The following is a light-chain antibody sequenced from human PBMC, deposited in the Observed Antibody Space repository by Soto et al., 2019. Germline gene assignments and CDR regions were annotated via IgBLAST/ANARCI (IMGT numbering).Light chain of an antibody. CDR3: EQYAGSSWI. CDR1: QSVSSSY. V-gene: IGKV3-20*01. CDR2: GAS. J-gene: IGKJ1*01. Sequence: EILLRQSPDPLSLSPGKRAALGCRPSQSVSSSYLAWYQQKPGQAPRLLIYGASSRATGIPDRFSGSGSGTDFTRTMSRLEREDFVVYYCEQYAGSSWIFGEGTKVDI.